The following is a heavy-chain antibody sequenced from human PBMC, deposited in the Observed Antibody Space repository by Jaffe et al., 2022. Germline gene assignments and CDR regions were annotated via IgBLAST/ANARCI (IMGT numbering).Heavy chain of an antibody. CDR3: VKGHSSGCCSDWLDF. D-gene: IGHD6-19*01. CDR2: IDWKSGLI. V-gene: IGHV3-9*01. J-gene: IGHJ5*01. Sequence: EVQLVESGGDLVQPGRSLRLSCAASGFTFDDYAMHWVRQAPGKGLEWVSGIDWKSGLIAYADSVKGRFSISRDNAKNSLYLQMNSLRVEDTALYYCVKGHSSGCCSDWLDFWGQGTLVTVSS. CDR1: GFTFDDYA.